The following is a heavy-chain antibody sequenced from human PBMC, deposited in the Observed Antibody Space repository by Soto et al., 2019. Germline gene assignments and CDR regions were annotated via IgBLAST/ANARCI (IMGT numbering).Heavy chain of an antibody. D-gene: IGHD2-2*01. Sequence: EEQLVESGGGLVQPGGSLRLSCAASGFTFSTYWMSWVRQAPGKGLEWVANLNQDGSEKYYVDSVKGRFTISRDNAKNSLYLQMNSLRAEDTAVYYCARYCRSTTCSLWGQGTLVTVSS. V-gene: IGHV3-7*01. J-gene: IGHJ4*02. CDR1: GFTFSTYW. CDR3: ARYCRSTTCSL. CDR2: LNQDGSEK.